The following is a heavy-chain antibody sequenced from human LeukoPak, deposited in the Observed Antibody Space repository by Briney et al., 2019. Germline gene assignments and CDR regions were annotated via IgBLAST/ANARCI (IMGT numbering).Heavy chain of an antibody. V-gene: IGHV1-46*01. CDR3: ARDSFVRTYDSSGYYYPFDY. J-gene: IGHJ4*02. CDR2: INPSGGST. CDR1: GYTFTSYY. Sequence: ASVKVSCKASGYTFTSYYMHWVRQAPGQGLEWMGIINPSGGSTSYAQKFQGRVTITRDRYTSTVYMELSSLRSEDTAVYYCARDSFVRTYDSSGYYYPFDYWGQGTLVTVSS. D-gene: IGHD3-22*01.